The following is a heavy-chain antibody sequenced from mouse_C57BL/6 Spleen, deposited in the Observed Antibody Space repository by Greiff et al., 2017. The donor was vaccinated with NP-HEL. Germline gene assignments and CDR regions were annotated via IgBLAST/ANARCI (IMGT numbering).Heavy chain of an antibody. Sequence: VQLMESGAELVKPGASVKISCKASGFTFSSSWMNWVKQRPGKGLEWIGRIYPGDGDTNYNGKFKGKATLTADIASSTAYMHLSSLTSEDSAVSFYARAGANWAPSYWGQGTSVTVSS. D-gene: IGHD4-1*01. CDR1: GFTFSSSW. CDR3: ARAGANWAPSY. J-gene: IGHJ4*01. V-gene: IGHV1-82*01. CDR2: IYPGDGDT.